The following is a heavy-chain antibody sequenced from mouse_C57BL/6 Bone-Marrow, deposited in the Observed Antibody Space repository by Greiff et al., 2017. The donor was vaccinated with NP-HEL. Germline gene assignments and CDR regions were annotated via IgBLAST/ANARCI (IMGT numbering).Heavy chain of an antibody. Sequence: QVQLQQSGAELARPGASVKLSCKASGYTFTSYGISWVKQRTGQGLEWIGEIYPRSGNTYYNEKFKGKATLTADKSSSTAYMELRSLTSEDSAVYFCARPPFTTVVSYCFDCGDQGTALTVTA. D-gene: IGHD1-1*01. CDR1: GYTFTSYG. CDR2: IYPRSGNT. V-gene: IGHV1-81*01. J-gene: IGHJ2*01. CDR3: ARPPFTTVVSYCFDC.